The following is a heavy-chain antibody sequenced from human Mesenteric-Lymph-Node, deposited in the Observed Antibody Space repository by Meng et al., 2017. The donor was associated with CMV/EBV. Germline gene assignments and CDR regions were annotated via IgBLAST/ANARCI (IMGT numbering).Heavy chain of an antibody. J-gene: IGHJ4*02. Sequence: SETLSLTCTVSGGSIGSYYWNWIRQPPGKGLEWIGCIYHSGSTNYNPSLKSRVTVSIDTSKKQFSLKLSSVTAADTAVYYCARIRGSSVLDYWGQGTLVTVSS. V-gene: IGHV4-59*01. CDR3: ARIRGSSVLDY. CDR2: IYHSGST. CDR1: GGSIGSYY. D-gene: IGHD6-6*01.